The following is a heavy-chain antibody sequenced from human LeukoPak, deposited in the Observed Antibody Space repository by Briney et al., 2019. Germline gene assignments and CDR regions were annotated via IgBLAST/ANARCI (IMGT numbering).Heavy chain of an antibody. CDR1: GFTFSSYW. Sequence: GGSLRLSCAASGFTFSSYWMSWVRQAPGKGLEWVANMKQDGSDKYYVDSVKGRFTISRDNAKNSLYLQMNTLRAEDTAVYYCARDSDILASDAFDIWGQGTMVTVSS. CDR3: ARDSDILASDAFDI. CDR2: MKQDGSDK. J-gene: IGHJ3*02. V-gene: IGHV3-7*01. D-gene: IGHD3-9*01.